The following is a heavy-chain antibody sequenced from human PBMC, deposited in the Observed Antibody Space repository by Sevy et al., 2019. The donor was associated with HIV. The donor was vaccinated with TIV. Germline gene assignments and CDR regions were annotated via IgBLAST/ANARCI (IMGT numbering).Heavy chain of an antibody. D-gene: IGHD3-22*01. CDR3: ARDYYDSRGYYYGGGLDY. Sequence: GGSLRLSCAASGFTFSDYYMSWIRQAPGKGLEWVSYISSSGSTIYYADSVKGRFTISRDNAKNSLYLQMNSLRAEDTAVYYWARDYYDSRGYYYGGGLDYWGQGTLVTVSS. CDR2: ISSSGSTI. CDR1: GFTFSDYY. V-gene: IGHV3-11*01. J-gene: IGHJ4*02.